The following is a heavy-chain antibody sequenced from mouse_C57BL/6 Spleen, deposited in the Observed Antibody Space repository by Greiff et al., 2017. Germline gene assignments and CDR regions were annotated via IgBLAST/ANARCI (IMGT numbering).Heavy chain of an antibody. V-gene: IGHV5-6*01. D-gene: IGHD4-1*01. CDR3: ARHGTNWDYCDD. J-gene: IGHJ2*01. Sequence: EVQRVESGGDLVKPGGSLKLSCAASGFTFSSYGMSWVRQTPDKRLEWVATISSGGSYTYYPDSVKGRFTISRDNAKNTLYLQMSSLKSEDTAMYYCARHGTNWDYCDDWGQGTTLTVSS. CDR1: GFTFSSYG. CDR2: ISSGGSYT.